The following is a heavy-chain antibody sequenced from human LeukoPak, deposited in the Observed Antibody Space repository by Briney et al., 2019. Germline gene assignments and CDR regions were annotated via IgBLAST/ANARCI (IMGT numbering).Heavy chain of an antibody. Sequence: SETLSLTCTVSGGSISSGGYYWSWIRQPPGKGLEWIGYIDNSGSTKYNPSLQSRITMSRDTSKKQFSLKLTSVTAADTAMYYCASGAGWLIDYWGQGTLVSVSS. V-gene: IGHV4-61*08. D-gene: IGHD6-19*01. CDR2: IDNSGST. CDR3: ASGAGWLIDY. J-gene: IGHJ4*02. CDR1: GGSISSGGYY.